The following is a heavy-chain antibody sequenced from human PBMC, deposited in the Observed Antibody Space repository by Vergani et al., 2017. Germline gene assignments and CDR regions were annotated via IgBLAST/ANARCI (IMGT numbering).Heavy chain of an antibody. V-gene: IGHV3-7*01. Sequence: EVQLVESGGGLVQPGGSLRLSCAASGFTFSSYWMSWVRQAPGKGLEWVANIKQDGSEKYYVDSVKGRFTISRDNAKNSLYLQMNSLRAEDTAVYYCARSPFYGDYEGGYFDYWGQGTLVTVSS. D-gene: IGHD4-17*01. CDR3: ARSPFYGDYEGGYFDY. CDR2: IKQDGSEK. J-gene: IGHJ4*02. CDR1: GFTFSSYW.